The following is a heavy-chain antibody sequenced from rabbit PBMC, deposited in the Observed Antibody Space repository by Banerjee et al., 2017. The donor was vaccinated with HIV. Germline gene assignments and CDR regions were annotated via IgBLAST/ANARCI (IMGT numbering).Heavy chain of an antibody. J-gene: IGHJ4*01. CDR2: INSNTGNT. CDR3: ARDGSASSVEFDL. Sequence: QEQLEESGGDLVKPEGSLTLTCTASGLDFSSSYYMCWVRQAPGKGLEWIACINSNTGNTVYASWAKGPFTISKTSSTTVTLQMTSLTAADTATYFCARDGSASSVEFDLWGQGTLVTVS. D-gene: IGHD1-1*01. CDR1: GLDFSSSYY. V-gene: IGHV1S45*01.